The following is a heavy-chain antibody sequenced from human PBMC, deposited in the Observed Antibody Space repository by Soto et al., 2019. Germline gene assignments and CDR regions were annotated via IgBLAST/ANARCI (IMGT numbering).Heavy chain of an antibody. Sequence: QVQLQESGPGLVKPSQTLSLTCTVSGGSISSGAYYWSWIRQPPGKGLEWIGYIYYSGTTYYNPSLKSRGTISVDTSKNQFSLKLSSVTAADTAVYYCARVEGDGYNFDYWGQGTLVTVSS. D-gene: IGHD5-12*01. J-gene: IGHJ4*02. CDR2: IYYSGTT. CDR3: ARVEGDGYNFDY. V-gene: IGHV4-30-4*01. CDR1: GGSISSGAYY.